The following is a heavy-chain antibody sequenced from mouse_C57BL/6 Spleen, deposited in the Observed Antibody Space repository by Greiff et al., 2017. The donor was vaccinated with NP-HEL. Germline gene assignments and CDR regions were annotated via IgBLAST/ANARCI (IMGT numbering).Heavy chain of an antibody. V-gene: IGHV3-6*01. CDR2: ISYDGSN. CDR3: ASSLDGFAY. CDR1: GYSITSGYY. Sequence: DVKLQESGPGLVKPSQSLSLTCSVTGYSITSGYYWNWIRQFPGNNLEWMGYISYDGSNNYNPSLKNRISITRDTSKNQFFLKLNSVTTEDTATYYCASSLDGFAYWGQGTLVTVSA. J-gene: IGHJ3*01.